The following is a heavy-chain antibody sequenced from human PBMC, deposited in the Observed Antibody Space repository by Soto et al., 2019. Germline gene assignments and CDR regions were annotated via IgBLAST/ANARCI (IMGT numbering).Heavy chain of an antibody. CDR2: IYYSGST. CDR3: ARHSLWAIFGVVITGGFDY. Sequence: SETLSLTCTVSGGSISSSSYYWGWIRQPPGKGLEWIGSIYYSGSTYYNPSLKSRVTISVDTSKNQFSLKLSSVTAADTAVYYCARHSLWAIFGVVITGGFDYWGQGTLVT. CDR1: GGSISSSSYY. J-gene: IGHJ4*02. D-gene: IGHD3-3*01. V-gene: IGHV4-39*01.